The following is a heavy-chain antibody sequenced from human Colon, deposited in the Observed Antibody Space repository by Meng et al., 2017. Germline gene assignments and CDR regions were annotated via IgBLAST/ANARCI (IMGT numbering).Heavy chain of an antibody. CDR2: ISSSGSTI. CDR1: GFTLSSYE. V-gene: IGHV3-48*03. Sequence: GESLKIPCAASGFTLSSYEMNWVRQAPGKGLEWVSYISSSGSTIYYADSVKGRFTISRDNAKNSLYLQMNSLRAEDTAVYYCARGVLRNGMDVWGQGTTVTVSS. CDR3: ARGVLRNGMDV. J-gene: IGHJ6*02. D-gene: IGHD5/OR15-5a*01.